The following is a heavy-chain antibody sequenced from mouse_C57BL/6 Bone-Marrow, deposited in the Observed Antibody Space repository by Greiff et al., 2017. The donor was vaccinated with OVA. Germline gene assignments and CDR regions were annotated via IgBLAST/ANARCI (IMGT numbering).Heavy chain of an antibody. CDR1: GFTFSSYG. CDR3: ARHRYGSSLYYFDY. D-gene: IGHD1-1*01. V-gene: IGHV5-6*01. CDR2: ISSGGSYT. Sequence: EVQGVESGGDLVKPGGSLKLSCAASGFTFSSYGMSWVRQTPDKRLEWVATISSGGSYTYYPDSVKGRFTISRDNAKNPLYLQMSSLKSEDTAMYYCARHRYGSSLYYFDYWGQGTTLTVSS. J-gene: IGHJ2*01.